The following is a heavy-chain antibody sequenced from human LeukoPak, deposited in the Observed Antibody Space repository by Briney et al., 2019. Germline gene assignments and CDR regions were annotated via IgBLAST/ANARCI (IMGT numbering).Heavy chain of an antibody. CDR2: IKKDGSEE. J-gene: IGHJ4*02. D-gene: IGHD6-6*01. Sequence: EESLRLSCAASGFTFSNYWMSWVRQAPGKGLECVANIKKDGSEEYYVDSVKGRFTISRDNANNSLYLQMNSLRAEDTAVYYCARGLEWGQGTLVTVSS. CDR3: ARGLE. CDR1: GFTFSNYW. V-gene: IGHV3-7*01.